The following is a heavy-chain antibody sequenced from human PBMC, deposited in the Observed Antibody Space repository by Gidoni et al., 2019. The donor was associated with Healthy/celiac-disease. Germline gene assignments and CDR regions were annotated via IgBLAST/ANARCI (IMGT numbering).Heavy chain of an antibody. J-gene: IGHJ4*02. CDR1: GGSISSSSYY. CDR2: IYYSGST. CDR3: ARQALVKDFDY. D-gene: IGHD3-9*01. V-gene: IGHV4-39*01. Sequence: QLQLQESGPGLVKPSETLSLTCTVSGGSISSSSYYWGWIRQPPGKGLEWIGSIYYSGSTYYNPSLKSRVTISVDTSKNQFSLKLSSVTAADTAVYYCARQALVKDFDYWGQGTLVTVYS.